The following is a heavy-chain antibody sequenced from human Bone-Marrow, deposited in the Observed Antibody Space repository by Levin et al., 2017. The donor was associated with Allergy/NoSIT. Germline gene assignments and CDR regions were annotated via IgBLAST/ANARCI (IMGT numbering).Heavy chain of an antibody. CDR2: IDPNSGAT. Sequence: GGSLRLSCKASGYSFTGYYIHWVRQAPGQGLEWMGWIDPNSGATNYVQKFQGRFIMTRDTSIRTYYMELRRLRSDDTAVYYCARPEDYHDSSSYFLEFWGQGTLVTVSS. CDR3: ARPEDYHDSSSYFLEF. CDR1: GYSFTGYY. J-gene: IGHJ4*02. V-gene: IGHV1-2*02. D-gene: IGHD3-22*01.